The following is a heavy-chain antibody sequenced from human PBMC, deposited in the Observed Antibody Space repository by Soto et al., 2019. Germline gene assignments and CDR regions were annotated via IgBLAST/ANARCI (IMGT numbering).Heavy chain of an antibody. V-gene: IGHV3-9*01. J-gene: IGHJ4*02. CDR1: GFTFDDYA. CDR3: AKSQWELLELGFDY. D-gene: IGHD1-26*01. CDR2: ISWNSGSI. Sequence: RRLSCAASGFTFDDYAMHWVRQAPGKGLEWVSGISWNSGSIGYADSVKGRFTISRDNAKNSLYLQMNSLRAEDTALYYCAKSQWELLELGFDYWGQGTLVTVSS.